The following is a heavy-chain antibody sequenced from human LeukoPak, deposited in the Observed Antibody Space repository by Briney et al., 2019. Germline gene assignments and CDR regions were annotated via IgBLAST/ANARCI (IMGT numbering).Heavy chain of an antibody. Sequence: GGSLRLSCAASGFTVSSNYMSWVRQAPGKGLEWVSVIYSGGSTYYADSVKGRFTISRDNSKNTLYLQMSSLRAEDTALYYCAKQRAGSAWFTLDFWGPGTLVTVSS. CDR1: GFTVSSNY. CDR2: IYSGGST. D-gene: IGHD6-19*01. J-gene: IGHJ4*02. CDR3: AKQRAGSAWFTLDF. V-gene: IGHV3-53*01.